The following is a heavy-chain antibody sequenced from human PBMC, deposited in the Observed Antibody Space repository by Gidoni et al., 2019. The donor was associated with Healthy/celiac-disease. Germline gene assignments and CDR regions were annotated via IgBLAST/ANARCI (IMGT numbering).Heavy chain of an antibody. Sequence: EVQLVQSGAEVKKPGESLKISCKGSGYSWTSYWIGCVRQLPGKGLEWMGIIYPGDSDTRYSPSFQGQVTISADKSISTAYLQWSSLKASDTAMYYCARSCSTSCNYWYFDLWGRGTLVTVSS. CDR3: ARSCSTSCNYWYFDL. V-gene: IGHV5-51*03. J-gene: IGHJ2*01. CDR2: IYPGDSDT. CDR1: GYSWTSYW. D-gene: IGHD2-2*01.